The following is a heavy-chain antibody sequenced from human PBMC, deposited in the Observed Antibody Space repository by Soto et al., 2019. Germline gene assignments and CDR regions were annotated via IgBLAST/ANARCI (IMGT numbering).Heavy chain of an antibody. CDR3: ARITIFGGNVHFDY. CDR2: IYYSGST. J-gene: IGHJ4*02. CDR1: GGSISSSSYY. Sequence: SETLSLTCTVSGGSISSSSYYWGWIRQPPGKGLEWIGSIYYSGSTYYNPSLKSRVTISVDTSKNQFSLKLSSVTAADTAVYYCARITIFGGNVHFDYWGQGTLVTVSS. V-gene: IGHV4-39*01. D-gene: IGHD3-3*01.